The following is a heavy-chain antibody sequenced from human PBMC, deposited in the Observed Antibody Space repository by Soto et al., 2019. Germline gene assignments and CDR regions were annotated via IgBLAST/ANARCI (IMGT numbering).Heavy chain of an antibody. CDR3: AKGLSGSGPCKWFDP. Sequence: EVQLLESGGGLVQPGGSLRLSCATSRFAFSSYAMSWVRQAPGKGLAWVSAIGGSGHSTFYADSVRGRFTISRDNSKSTLYLQMASLRAEDTAFYYSAKGLSGSGPCKWFDPGGQGTLVTVSS. J-gene: IGHJ5*02. CDR1: RFAFSSYA. V-gene: IGHV3-23*01. D-gene: IGHD3-10*01. CDR2: IGGSGHST.